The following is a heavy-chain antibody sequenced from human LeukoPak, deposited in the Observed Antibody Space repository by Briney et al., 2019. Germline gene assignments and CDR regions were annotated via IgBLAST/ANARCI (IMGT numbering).Heavy chain of an antibody. D-gene: IGHD6-13*01. CDR1: GGSISSYY. J-gene: IGHJ5*02. CDR2: IYYSGST. V-gene: IGHV4-59*08. CDR3: ARHKRSGYSSSWSADWFDP. Sequence: SETLSLTCTVSGGSISSYYWSWIRQPPGKGLEWIGYIYYSGSTNYNPSLKSRVTISVDTSKNQFSLKLGSVTAADTAVYYCARHKRSGYSSSWSADWFDPWGQGTLVTVSS.